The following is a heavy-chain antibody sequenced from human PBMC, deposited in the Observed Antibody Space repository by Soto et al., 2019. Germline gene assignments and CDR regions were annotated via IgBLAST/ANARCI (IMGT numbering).Heavy chain of an antibody. V-gene: IGHV3-11*06. J-gene: IGHJ4*02. CDR1: GFTFTDYY. Sequence: NPGGSLRLSCAASGFTFTDYYVSWLRQAPGKGLEWLAYISVASTYTNYADSVKGRFTISRDNTKRSVYLQMNSLRAEDTAVYYCERDLEVGAHLSFFDYWGQGTPVTVSS. CDR2: ISVASTYT. D-gene: IGHD1-26*01. CDR3: ERDLEVGAHLSFFDY.